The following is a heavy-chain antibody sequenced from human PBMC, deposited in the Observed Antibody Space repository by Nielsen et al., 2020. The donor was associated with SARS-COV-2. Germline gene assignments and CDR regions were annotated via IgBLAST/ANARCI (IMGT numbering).Heavy chain of an antibody. V-gene: IGHV4-39*07. CDR1: GGSISSGDYY. J-gene: IGHJ4*02. Sequence: SETLSLTCTVSGGSISSGDYYWSWIRQTPGEGLEWIGSVYKSGSSYYNPSLKSRVAISVDTSKNQFSLELNSVTAADTAVYYCARDRGGYTYGYGSFFDFWGQGTLVTVSS. D-gene: IGHD5-12*01. CDR2: VYKSGSS. CDR3: ARDRGGYTYGYGSFFDF.